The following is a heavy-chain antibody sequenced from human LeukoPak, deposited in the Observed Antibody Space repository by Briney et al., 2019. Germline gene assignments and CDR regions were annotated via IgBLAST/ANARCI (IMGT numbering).Heavy chain of an antibody. J-gene: IGHJ4*02. V-gene: IGHV4-30-2*01. Sequence: PSETLSLTCAVSGGSISSGGYSWSWIRQPPGKGLEWIGYIYHSGSTYYNPSLKSRVTISVDRSKNQFSLKLCSVTAADTAAYYCARGYCSGGSCYEVSDWGQGTLVTVSS. CDR1: GGSISSGGYS. CDR3: ARGYCSGGSCYEVSD. D-gene: IGHD2-15*01. CDR2: IYHSGST.